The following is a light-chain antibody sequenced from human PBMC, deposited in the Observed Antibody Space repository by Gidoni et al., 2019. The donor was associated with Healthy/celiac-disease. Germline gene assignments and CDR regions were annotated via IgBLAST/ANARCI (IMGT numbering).Light chain of an antibody. CDR3: QKYNSAPRTT. Sequence: DIQMTQSPSSLSASVGDRVTITCRASQGISNYLAWYQQKPGKFPKLLIYASSTLQSGVPSRFSGSGSGTDFTLTISSLQPEDVATYYCQKYNSAPRTTFGQGTKLEIK. J-gene: IGKJ2*01. CDR2: ASS. CDR1: QGISNY. V-gene: IGKV1-27*01.